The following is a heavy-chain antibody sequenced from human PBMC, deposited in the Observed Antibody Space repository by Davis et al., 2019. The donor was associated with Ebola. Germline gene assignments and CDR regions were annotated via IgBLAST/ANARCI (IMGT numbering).Heavy chain of an antibody. V-gene: IGHV3-21*01. CDR2: ISGSSDYI. CDR1: GFTFSNYR. CDR3: ARGRRLLADAFHI. J-gene: IGHJ3*02. D-gene: IGHD2-8*02. Sequence: GESLKISCAASGFTFSNYRMNWVRQAPGKGLEWVSSISGSSDYIYYADSVKGRFTISRDNAKSSLNLQVNSLRAEDTAVYYCARGRRLLADAFHIWGQGTMVTVSS.